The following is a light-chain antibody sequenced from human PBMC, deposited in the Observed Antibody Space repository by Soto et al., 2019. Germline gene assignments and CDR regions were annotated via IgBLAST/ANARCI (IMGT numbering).Light chain of an antibody. V-gene: IGKV3-20*01. CDR1: QSVSSSY. J-gene: IGKJ1*01. CDR2: DAS. CDR3: QQYGSSPWT. Sequence: EIVLTQSPATLSLSPGEGATLSCRASQSVSSSYLAWYQQKPGQAPRLLIYDASTRSTGIPDRFRGSGSGTDFTLNISRLEPEDFAVYYCQQYGSSPWTFGQGTKVDIK.